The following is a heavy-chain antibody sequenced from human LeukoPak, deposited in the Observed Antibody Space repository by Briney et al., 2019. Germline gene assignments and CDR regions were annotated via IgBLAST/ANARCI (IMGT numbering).Heavy chain of an antibody. CDR2: IYSGGST. CDR3: ARQTGSGLFILP. CDR1: GFTFSNYA. J-gene: IGHJ4*02. V-gene: IGHV3-66*04. Sequence: GGSLRLSCAASGFTFSNYAMSWVRQALGKGLEWVSLIYSGGSTYYADSVKGRFTISRDNSKNTLYLQMNSLRAEDTAVYYCARQTGSGLFILPGGQGTLVTVSS. D-gene: IGHD3/OR15-3a*01.